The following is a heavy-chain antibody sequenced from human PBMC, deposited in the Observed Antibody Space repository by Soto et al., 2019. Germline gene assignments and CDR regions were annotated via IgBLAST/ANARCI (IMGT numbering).Heavy chain of an antibody. V-gene: IGHV3-74*01. CDR1: GFTFSSYW. CDR2: INSYVSIT. J-gene: IGHJ5*02. Sequence: PWGSLRLSCAASGFTFSSYWMHWVRQAPGKGLVWVSRINSYVSITNYADSVKGRFTISRDNAKNTLYLQMNSLRAEDTAVYYCARGVGGMVDTWFEHWGKGNMVNVSS. CDR3: ARGVGGMVDTWFEH. D-gene: IGHD2-15*01.